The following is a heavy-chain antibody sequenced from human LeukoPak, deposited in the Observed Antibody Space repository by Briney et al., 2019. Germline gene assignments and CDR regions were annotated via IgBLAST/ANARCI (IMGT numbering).Heavy chain of an antibody. CDR2: LSGSGDST. Sequence: QPGGSLRLSCAASGFAFSNYAMSWVRQAPGKGLEWVSTLSGSGDSTFYADSVRGRFTISRDNSKNTLYLQMNSLRAEDTAVYYCAKGRGASSTSCYNYWGQGTLVTVSS. V-gene: IGHV3-23*01. D-gene: IGHD2-2*02. CDR3: AKGRGASSTSCYNY. J-gene: IGHJ4*02. CDR1: GFAFSNYA.